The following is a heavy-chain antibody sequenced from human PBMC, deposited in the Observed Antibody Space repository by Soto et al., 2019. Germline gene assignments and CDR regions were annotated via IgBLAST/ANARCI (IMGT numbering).Heavy chain of an antibody. D-gene: IGHD6-19*01. V-gene: IGHV4-4*07. CDR2: IYTSASI. CDR3: ARDREAGYNFDYGMDV. CDR1: GADINTYS. J-gene: IGHJ6*02. Sequence: PSETLSLTCSASGADINTYSWTWIRQPAGKGLEWIGRIYTSASINYNPSLRGRVTLSVDTSTNQVSLKLASVTAADTAVYYCARDREAGYNFDYGMDVWGQGTTVTVSS.